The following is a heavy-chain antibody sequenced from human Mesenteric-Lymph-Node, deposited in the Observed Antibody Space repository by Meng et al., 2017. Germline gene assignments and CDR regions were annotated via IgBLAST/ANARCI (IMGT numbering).Heavy chain of an antibody. V-gene: IGHV3-21*01. CDR2: ISSSSSYI. Sequence: GESLKISCAASGFTFSSYSMNWVRQAPGKGLEWVSSISSSSSYIYYADSVKGRFTISRDNAENSLYLQMNSLRAEDTAVYYCARDFRVYWGQGTLVTVSS. J-gene: IGHJ4*02. CDR1: GFTFSSYS. CDR3: ARDFRVY.